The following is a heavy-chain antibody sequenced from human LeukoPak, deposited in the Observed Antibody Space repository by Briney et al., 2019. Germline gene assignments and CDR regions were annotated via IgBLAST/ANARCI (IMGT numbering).Heavy chain of an antibody. CDR3: ARAEVNFYDRSGYFDY. CDR1: GGSISSYY. V-gene: IGHV4-59*01. CDR2: IYYSGST. D-gene: IGHD3-22*01. Sequence: SETLSLTCTVSGGSISSYYWSWIRQPPEKGLEWLGYIYYSGSTNHNPSLKSRVTISVDTSKNQFSLKLSSVTAADTAVYYCARAEVNFYDRSGYFDYWGQGSLVTVSS. J-gene: IGHJ4*02.